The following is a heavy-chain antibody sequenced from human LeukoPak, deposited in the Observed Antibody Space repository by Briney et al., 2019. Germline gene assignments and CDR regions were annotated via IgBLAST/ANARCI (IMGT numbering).Heavy chain of an antibody. CDR2: IKQDGSEK. CDR3: ARERGVATIPSRFDY. V-gene: IGHV3-7*01. Sequence: GGSLRLSCAASGIIITSYWMSWVRQTPGKGLEWVANIKQDGSEKYYVDSVKGRFTISRDNAKNSLYLQMNSLRAEDTAVYYCARERGVATIPSRFDYWGQGTLVTVSS. CDR1: GIIITSYW. D-gene: IGHD5-24*01. J-gene: IGHJ4*02.